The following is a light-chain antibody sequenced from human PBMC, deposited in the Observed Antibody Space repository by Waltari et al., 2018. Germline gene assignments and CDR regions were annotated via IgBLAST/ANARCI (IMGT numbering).Light chain of an antibody. J-gene: IGKJ2*01. Sequence: DIQMTQSPSTLSASVGDRVTITCRASQSISSWLAWDQQKPGKAPKLLIDDASRLESGVPSRFSGSGSGTEFTLTISSLQPDDFATYYCQQYNSPMYTFGQGTKLEIK. V-gene: IGKV1-5*01. CDR1: QSISSW. CDR2: DAS. CDR3: QQYNSPMYT.